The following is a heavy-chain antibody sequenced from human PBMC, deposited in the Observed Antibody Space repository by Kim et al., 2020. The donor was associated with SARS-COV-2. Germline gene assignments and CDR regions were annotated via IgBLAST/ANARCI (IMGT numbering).Heavy chain of an antibody. J-gene: IGHJ4*02. CDR2: INTNTGNP. Sequence: ASVKVSCKASGYTFTSYAMNWVRQAPGQGLEWMGWINTNTGNPTYAQGFTGRFVFSLDTSVSTAYLQLSSLKAEDTAVYYCASVANYYDSSGYVDYWGQGTLVTVSS. D-gene: IGHD3-22*01. CDR1: GYTFTSYA. V-gene: IGHV7-4-1*02. CDR3: ASVANYYDSSGYVDY.